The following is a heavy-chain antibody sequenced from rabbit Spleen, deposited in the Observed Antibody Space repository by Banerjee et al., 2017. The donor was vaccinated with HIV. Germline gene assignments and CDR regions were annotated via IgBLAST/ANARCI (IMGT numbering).Heavy chain of an antibody. CDR1: GFTTSSGHD. CDR2: IYASNSDNT. CDR3: ARYGTGGAGFNL. V-gene: IGHV1S45*01. J-gene: IGHJ4*01. Sequence: QEQLVESGGGLVKPEASLTLTCTASGFTTSSGHDMCWVRQAPGKGLEWIACIYASNSDNTYYATWAKGRFTISKPSSTTVTLQMTSLTAADTATYFCARYGTGGAGFNLWGPGTLVTVS. D-gene: IGHD7-1*01.